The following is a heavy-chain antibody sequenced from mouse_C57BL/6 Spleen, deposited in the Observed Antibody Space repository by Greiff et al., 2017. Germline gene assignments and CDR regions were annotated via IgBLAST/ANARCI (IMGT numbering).Heavy chain of an antibody. J-gene: IGHJ4*01. CDR2: INPGSGGT. CDR1: GYAFTNYL. D-gene: IGHD1-1*01. CDR3: ARWGYGSSLYYAMDY. Sequence: QVQLQQSGAELVRPGTSVKVSCKASGYAFTNYLIEWVKQRPGQGLEWIGVINPGSGGTNYNEKFKGKATLTADKSSSTAYMRLSSLTSEDSAVYFGARWGYGSSLYYAMDYWGQGTSVTVSS. V-gene: IGHV1-54*01.